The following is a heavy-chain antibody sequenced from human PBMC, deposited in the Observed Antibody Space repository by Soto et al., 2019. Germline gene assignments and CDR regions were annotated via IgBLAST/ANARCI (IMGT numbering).Heavy chain of an antibody. Sequence: SETLSLTCAVYGGSFSGYYWIWIRQPPGKGLEWIGEINHSGSTNYNPSLKSRVTISVDTSKNQFSLKLSSVTAADTAVYYCASGLQGLRQLEDAFDIWGQGTMVTVS. D-gene: IGHD4-17*01. J-gene: IGHJ3*02. CDR1: GGSFSGYY. CDR2: INHSGST. CDR3: ASGLQGLRQLEDAFDI. V-gene: IGHV4-34*01.